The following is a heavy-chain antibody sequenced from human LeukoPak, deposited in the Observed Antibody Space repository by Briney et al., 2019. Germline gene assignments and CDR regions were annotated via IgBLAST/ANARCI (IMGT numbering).Heavy chain of an antibody. Sequence: PSETLSLTCTVSGYSVSSGYYWGWIRPPPGKGLEWIGSIYHSGSTYYNPSLKSRVTISVDTSKNQFSLKLSSVTAADTAVYYCARGRDEYKGGNYWGQGTLVTVSS. V-gene: IGHV4-38-2*02. CDR3: ARGRDEYKGGNY. CDR2: IYHSGST. D-gene: IGHD5-24*01. J-gene: IGHJ4*02. CDR1: GYSVSSGYY.